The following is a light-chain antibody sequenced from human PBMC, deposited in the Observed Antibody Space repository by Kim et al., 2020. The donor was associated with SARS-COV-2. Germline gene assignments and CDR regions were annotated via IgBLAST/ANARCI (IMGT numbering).Light chain of an antibody. CDR1: QSVLHFSNNENY. V-gene: IGKV4-1*01. CDR2: WAS. CDR3: QQYYSAPRT. Sequence: DIVMTQSPDSLAVSLGERATINCKSSQSVLHFSNNENYLAWYQHKPGQPPKLLIYWASTRESGVPDRFSGSGSGTDFTLTISSLQAEDVAVYYCQQYYSAPRTFGQGTKLEI. J-gene: IGKJ2*01.